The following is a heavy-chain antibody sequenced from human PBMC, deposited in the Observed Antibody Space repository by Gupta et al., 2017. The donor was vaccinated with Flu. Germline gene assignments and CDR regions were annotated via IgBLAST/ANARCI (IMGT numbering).Heavy chain of an antibody. CDR2: INPNSGGT. CDR3: ARSVVTYCGGDCYSSYYYYGMDV. D-gene: IGHD2-21*02. J-gene: IGHJ6*02. Sequence: QAPGQGLEWMGWINPNSGGTNYAQKFQVRVTMTRDTSISTVYMELSRLRSDDTAVYYCARSVVTYCGGDCYSSYYYYGMDVWGQGTTVTVSS. V-gene: IGHV1-2*02.